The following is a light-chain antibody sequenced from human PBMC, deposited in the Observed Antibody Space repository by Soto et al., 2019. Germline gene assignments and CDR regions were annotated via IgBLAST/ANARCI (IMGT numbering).Light chain of an antibody. CDR3: QQYDNSPMYT. V-gene: IGKV3-20*01. CDR2: GTS. J-gene: IGKJ2*01. CDR1: QSVSSSY. Sequence: EIVLTQSPGTLSLSPGERASLSCRASQSVSSSYLAWYQQKPGQAPRLLIYGTSTRATGTPDRFSGSGSGTDFTLTISRLEPEVFAVYYCQQYDNSPMYTFGQGTKLEIK.